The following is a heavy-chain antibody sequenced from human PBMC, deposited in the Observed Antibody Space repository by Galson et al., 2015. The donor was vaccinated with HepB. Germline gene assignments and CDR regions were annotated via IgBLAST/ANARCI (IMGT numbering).Heavy chain of an antibody. CDR3: ARVFGYSSSTIDY. J-gene: IGHJ4*02. D-gene: IGHD5-18*01. CDR1: GGSISSGGYY. CDR2: IYYSGST. V-gene: IGHV4-31*03. Sequence: TLSLTCTVSGGSISSGGYYWNWIRQHPGKGLEWIGYIYYSGSTYYNPSLKSRVTISVDTSKNQFSLKLSSVTAADTAVYYCARVFGYSSSTIDYWGQGTLVTVSS.